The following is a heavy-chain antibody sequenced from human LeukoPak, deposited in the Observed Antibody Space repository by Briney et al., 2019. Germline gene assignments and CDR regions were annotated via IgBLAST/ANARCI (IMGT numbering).Heavy chain of an antibody. CDR3: ARGHGNFDY. J-gene: IGHJ4*02. CDR1: GGSISSFY. V-gene: IGHV4-59*01. CDR2: ISYSGGT. Sequence: PSETLSLTCTVSGGSISSFYWTWIRQPPEKGLEWIGYISYSGGTNYNPSLKSRVTISVDTSKNQFSLKLSSVTAADTAVYYCARGHGNFDYWGQGTLVTVSS.